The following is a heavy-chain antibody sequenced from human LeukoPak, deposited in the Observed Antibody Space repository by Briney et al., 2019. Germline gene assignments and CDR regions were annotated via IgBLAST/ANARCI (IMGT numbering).Heavy chain of an antibody. D-gene: IGHD6-19*01. CDR1: GYTFTSYG. J-gene: IGHJ5*02. CDR2: ISAYNGNT. Sequence: ASVKVSCKASGYTFTSYGISWVRQAPGQGLEWMGWISAYNGNTNYAQKLQGRVTVTTDTSTSTAYMELRSLRSDDTAVYYCASSRGAVAGSPLDPWGQGTLVTVSS. CDR3: ASSRGAVAGSPLDP. V-gene: IGHV1-18*01.